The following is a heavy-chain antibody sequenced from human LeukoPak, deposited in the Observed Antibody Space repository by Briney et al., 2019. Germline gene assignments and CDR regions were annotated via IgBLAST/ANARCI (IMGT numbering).Heavy chain of an antibody. CDR1: GYTFTSYY. CDR2: INPSGGST. V-gene: IGHV1-46*01. CDR3: ARGGNMIAAAGRAAYYSMDV. J-gene: IGHJ6*02. D-gene: IGHD6-13*01. Sequence: ASVKVSCKTSGYTFTSYYMHWVRQAPGQGLEWMGIINPSGGSTSYAQKFQGRVTMTRDTSTSTVYMELSSLRSEDTAVYYCARGGNMIAAAGRAAYYSMDVWGQGITVTVSS.